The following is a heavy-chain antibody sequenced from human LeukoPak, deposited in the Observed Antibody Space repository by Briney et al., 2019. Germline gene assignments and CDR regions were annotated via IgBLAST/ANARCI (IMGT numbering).Heavy chain of an antibody. CDR1: GGSISSHY. CDR3: ARAPTPANWFDP. Sequence: PSETLSLTCTVSGGSISSHYWSWIRQPPGKGLEWIGYIYYSGSTNYNPSLKSRVTISVDTSKNQFSLKLSSVTAADTAVYYCARAPTPANWFDPWGQGTLVTVSS. V-gene: IGHV4-59*11. J-gene: IGHJ5*02. D-gene: IGHD2-15*01. CDR2: IYYSGST.